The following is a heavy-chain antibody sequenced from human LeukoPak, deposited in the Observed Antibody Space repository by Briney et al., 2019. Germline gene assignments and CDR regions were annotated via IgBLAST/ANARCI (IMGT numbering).Heavy chain of an antibody. CDR2: INPNSGGT. Sequence: ASVKVSCKASGYTFTGYYMHWVRQAHGQGLEWMGRINPNSGGTNYAQKFQGRVTMTRDTSISTAYMELSRLRSDDTAVYYCARSHHSSSWYGFSYWGQGTLVTVSS. J-gene: IGHJ4*02. CDR1: GYTFTGYY. CDR3: ARSHHSSSWYGFSY. D-gene: IGHD6-13*01. V-gene: IGHV1-2*06.